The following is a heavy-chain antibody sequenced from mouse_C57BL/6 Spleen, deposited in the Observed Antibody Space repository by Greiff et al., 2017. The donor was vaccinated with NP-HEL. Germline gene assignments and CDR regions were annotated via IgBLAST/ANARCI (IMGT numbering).Heavy chain of an antibody. CDR3: ARSDYYGSSYYFDY. CDR2: IYPGDGDT. J-gene: IGHJ2*01. V-gene: IGHV1-82*01. CDR1: GYAFSSSW. Sequence: VQLQQSGPELVKPGASVKISCKASGYAFSSSWMNWVKQRPGKGLEWIGRIYPGDGDTNYNGKFKGKATLTADKSSSKAYMQLSSLTSEDSAVYFCARSDYYGSSYYFDYWGQGTTLTVSS. D-gene: IGHD1-1*01.